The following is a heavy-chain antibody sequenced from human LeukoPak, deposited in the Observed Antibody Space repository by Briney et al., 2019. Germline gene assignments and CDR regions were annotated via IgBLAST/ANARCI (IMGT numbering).Heavy chain of an antibody. CDR1: GFTVSSNY. CDR2: IYSGGST. D-gene: IGHD3-10*01. V-gene: IGHV3-66*01. CDR3: ARDLLRGGYWFDP. Sequence: GRSLRLSCAASGFTVSSNYMSWVRQAPGKGLEWVSVIYSGGSTYYADSVKGRFTISRDNSKNTLYLQMNSLRAEDTAVYYCARDLLRGGYWFDPWGQGTLVTVSS. J-gene: IGHJ5*02.